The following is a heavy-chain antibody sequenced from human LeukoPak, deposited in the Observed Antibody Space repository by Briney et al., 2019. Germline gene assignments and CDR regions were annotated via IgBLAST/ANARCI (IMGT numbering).Heavy chain of an antibody. V-gene: IGHV1-69*05. J-gene: IGHJ4*02. Sequence: ASVKVSCKASEGTFSSYAISWVRQAPGQGLEWMGGIIPIFGTANYAQKFQGRVTITTDESTSTAYMELSSLRSEDTAVYYCARCSSGYYYGFDYWGQGTLVTVSS. D-gene: IGHD3-22*01. CDR2: IIPIFGTA. CDR1: EGTFSSYA. CDR3: ARCSSGYYYGFDY.